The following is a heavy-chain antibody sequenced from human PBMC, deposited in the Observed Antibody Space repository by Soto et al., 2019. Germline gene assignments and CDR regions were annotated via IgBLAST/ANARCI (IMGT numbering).Heavy chain of an antibody. D-gene: IGHD5-18*01. V-gene: IGHV1-69*13. CDR3: ARDGPMVNPYYYYGMDV. J-gene: IGHJ6*02. CDR1: GYTFTSYG. Sequence: ASVKVSCKASGYTFTSYGISWVRQAPGQGLEWMGGIIPIFGTANYAQKFQGRVTITADESTSTAYMELSSLRSEDTAVYYCARDGPMVNPYYYYGMDVWGQGTTVTVSS. CDR2: IIPIFGTA.